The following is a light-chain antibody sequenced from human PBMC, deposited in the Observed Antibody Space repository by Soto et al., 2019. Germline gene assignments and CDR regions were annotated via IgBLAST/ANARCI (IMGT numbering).Light chain of an antibody. CDR2: GAS. V-gene: IGKV3-20*01. CDR1: QSVSSSY. Sequence: EIVLPQSPGTLSLSPGESATLSCRARQSVSSSYLAWYQQKPGQAPRLLIYGASSRATGIPDRFSGSGSGTDFTLTISRLEPEDFAVYYCQQYGSSPPITFGQGTRLEIK. J-gene: IGKJ5*01. CDR3: QQYGSSPPIT.